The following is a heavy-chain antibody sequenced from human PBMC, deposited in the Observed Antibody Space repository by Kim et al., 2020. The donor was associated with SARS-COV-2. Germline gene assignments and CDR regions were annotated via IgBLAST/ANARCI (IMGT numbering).Heavy chain of an antibody. CDR3: ATSASGYHTDAFDI. V-gene: IGHV3-23*03. J-gene: IGHJ3*02. D-gene: IGHD3-22*01. Sequence: ADSVKGRFTISRDNSKNTLYLQMNSLRAEDTAVYYCATSASGYHTDAFDIWGQGTMVTVSS.